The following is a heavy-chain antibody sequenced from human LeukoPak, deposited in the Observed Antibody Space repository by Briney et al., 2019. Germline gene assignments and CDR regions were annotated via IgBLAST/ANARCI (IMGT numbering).Heavy chain of an antibody. Sequence: SETLSLTCTVSGGSISTYHWSWIRQPPGKGLEWIGCIYYSGSTNYNPSLKSRVTISVDTSKNQFSLKLSSVTAADTALYYCARRSGPLLDSWGQGTLVTVSS. J-gene: IGHJ4*02. V-gene: IGHV4-59*01. CDR3: ARRSGPLLDS. D-gene: IGHD3-3*01. CDR2: IYYSGST. CDR1: GGSISTYH.